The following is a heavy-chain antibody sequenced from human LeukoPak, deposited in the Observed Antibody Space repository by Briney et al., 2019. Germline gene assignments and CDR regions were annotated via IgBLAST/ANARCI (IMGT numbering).Heavy chain of an antibody. CDR1: GFTFSSYT. D-gene: IGHD3-10*01. V-gene: IGHV3-15*01. Sequence: GGSPRLSCAASGFTFSSYTISWVRQAPGKGLEWVGRIKRKTDGGTTDYAAPVKGRFTISRDDSKNTLYLQMNSLKTEDTGVYYCTTDLRDGYFGSGSGPLIDYWGQGTLVTVSS. CDR3: TTDLRDGYFGSGSGPLIDY. CDR2: IKRKTDGGTT. J-gene: IGHJ4*02.